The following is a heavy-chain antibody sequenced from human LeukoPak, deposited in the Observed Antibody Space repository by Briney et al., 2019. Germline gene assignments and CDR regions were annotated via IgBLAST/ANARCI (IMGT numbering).Heavy chain of an antibody. Sequence: SETLSLTCTVSGGSISSYYWSWIRQPPGKGLEWIGYIYYSGSTNYNPSLKSRVTISVDTSKNQFSLKLSSVTAADTAVYYCARAIGGGDCHLDYWGQGTLVTVSS. V-gene: IGHV4-59*12. D-gene: IGHD2-21*02. CDR3: ARAIGGGDCHLDY. J-gene: IGHJ4*02. CDR1: GGSISSYY. CDR2: IYYSGST.